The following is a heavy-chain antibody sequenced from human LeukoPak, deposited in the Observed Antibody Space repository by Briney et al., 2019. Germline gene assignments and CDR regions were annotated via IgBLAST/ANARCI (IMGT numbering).Heavy chain of an antibody. CDR1: GLNFDDSA. J-gene: IGHJ4*02. Sequence: QPGGSLRLSCVASGLNFDDSAMHWVRQAPGKGLEWVSIISADGGSTFSADSVKGRFSISRDNSKNSLYLQMNSLRSEDTAMYYCAKESGKLDYWGQGTLVAVSS. CDR3: AKESGKLDY. V-gene: IGHV3-43*02. CDR2: ISADGGST.